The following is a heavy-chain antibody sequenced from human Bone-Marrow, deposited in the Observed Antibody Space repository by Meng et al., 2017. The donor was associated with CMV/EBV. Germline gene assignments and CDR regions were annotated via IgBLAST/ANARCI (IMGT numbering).Heavy chain of an antibody. D-gene: IGHD6-13*01. V-gene: IGHV3-15*01. CDR2: IKSKTDGGTT. Sequence: GGSPRLSCAASGFTFSNAWMSWVRQAPGKGLEWVGRIKSKTDGGTTDYAAPVKGRFTISRDDSKNTLYLQMNSLKTEDTAVYYCTTDPYISSWTFFDYWDQGTLVTFSS. CDR1: GFTFSNAW. J-gene: IGHJ4*02. CDR3: TTDPYISSWTFFDY.